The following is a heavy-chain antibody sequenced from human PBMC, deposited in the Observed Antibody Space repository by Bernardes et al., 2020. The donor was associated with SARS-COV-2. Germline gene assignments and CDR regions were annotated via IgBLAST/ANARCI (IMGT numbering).Heavy chain of an antibody. V-gene: IGHV3-33*01. CDR3: ARDKDLIEYSFPAY. J-gene: IGHJ4*02. D-gene: IGHD4-4*01. CDR2: IWHDGRHH. Sequence: SLRLSCAASGFTFSTYGMHWVRQTPGKGLAWVAVIWHDGRHHFSADSVKGRVKIFRDNSNNMVYLPLDSLRAEDTGLYYCARDKDLIEYSFPAYWGQATPLTVSS. CDR1: GFTFSTYG.